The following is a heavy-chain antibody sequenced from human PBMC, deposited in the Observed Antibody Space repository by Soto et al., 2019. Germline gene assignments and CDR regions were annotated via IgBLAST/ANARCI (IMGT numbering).Heavy chain of an antibody. CDR1: GFTFSRYS. V-gene: IGHV3-21*06. J-gene: IGHJ6*02. Sequence: GGSLRLSCAASGFTFSRYSMNWVRQAPGKGLEWVSSISSSSSYTYYADSMKGRFSISRDNAENSLYLQMNNLRAEDTAVYYCARDLGYCSGASCENYYYYGMDVWGQGTTVTVSS. CDR3: ARDLGYCSGASCENYYYYGMDV. D-gene: IGHD2-15*01. CDR2: ISSSSSYT.